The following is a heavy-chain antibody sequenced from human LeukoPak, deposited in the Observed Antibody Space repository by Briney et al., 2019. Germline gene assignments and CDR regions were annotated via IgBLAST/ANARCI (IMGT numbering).Heavy chain of an antibody. CDR2: ISSSSSTI. J-gene: IGHJ6*03. V-gene: IGHV3-48*01. Sequence: GGSLRLSCAASGFTFSSYSMKWLRQAPGKGLEWVSYISSSSSTIYYADSVKGRFTISRDNAKNSLYLQMNSLRAEDTAVYYCARDLVDTAMVYYYYYYMDVWGKGTRSPSP. CDR3: ARDLVDTAMVYYYYYYMDV. D-gene: IGHD5-18*01. CDR1: GFTFSSYS.